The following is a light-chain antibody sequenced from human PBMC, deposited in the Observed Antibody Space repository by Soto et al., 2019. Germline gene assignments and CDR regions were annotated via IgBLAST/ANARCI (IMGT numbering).Light chain of an antibody. CDR3: QQYNSYPIT. J-gene: IGKJ5*01. CDR1: QDISNY. Sequence: DIQMTQSPSSLSASVGDRVTITCQASQDISNYLNWYQQKPGKAPKXLIYDASNLESGVPSRFSVSVSGTELTLNISSLQPDDGATYDGQQYNSYPITFGQGTRLEIK. V-gene: IGKV1-33*01. CDR2: DAS.